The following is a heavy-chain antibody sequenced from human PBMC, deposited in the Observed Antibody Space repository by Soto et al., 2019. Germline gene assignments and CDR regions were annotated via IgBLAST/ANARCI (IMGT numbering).Heavy chain of an antibody. Sequence: GGSLRLSCAASGFTFNSYGMKWVRQAPGKGLEWVSYISSGTVTTNYADSVKGRFTISRDNAKSSLYLQLNSLRDDDTAVYYCARGGAGRPDYWGQGTLVTVSS. CDR3: ARGGAGRPDY. CDR1: GFTFNSYG. V-gene: IGHV3-48*02. J-gene: IGHJ4*02. D-gene: IGHD6-13*01. CDR2: ISSGTVTT.